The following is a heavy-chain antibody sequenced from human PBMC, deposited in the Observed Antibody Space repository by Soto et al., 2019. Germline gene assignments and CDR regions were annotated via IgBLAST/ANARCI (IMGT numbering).Heavy chain of an antibody. CDR2: IKQDENDK. Sequence: EEQLVESGGGLVQPGGSLRLSCAASGFTFSVYWMSWVGQAPGKGLEWVANIKQDENDKNYADSVKGRFTISRDNDKNSLYLQMDSLTIEDSAMYYCARDALPNLELLHCFFDCWCQGTRVTVSS. CDR3: ARDALPNLELLHCFFDC. V-gene: IGHV3-7*01. CDR1: GFTFSVYW. D-gene: IGHD3-3*01. J-gene: IGHJ4*02.